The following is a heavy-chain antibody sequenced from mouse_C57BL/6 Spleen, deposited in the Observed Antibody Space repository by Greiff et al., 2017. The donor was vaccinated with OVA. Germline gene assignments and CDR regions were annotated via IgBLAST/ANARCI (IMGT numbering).Heavy chain of an antibody. CDR1: GYALSSSW. CDR2: FYSGDGDT. V-gene: IGHV1-82*01. D-gene: IGHD3-2*02. CDR3: AGVRSSGYDVRCYFDF. Sequence: QVQLQQSGRELVKPGASVKIFCKAFGYALSSSWLNWVKQRPGKGLEWIGRFYSGDGDTNYNGKFKGKATLSTDKSSSTAYMQLSSLTSDDSAVDFCAGVRSSGYDVRCYFDFWGQGTTLTVSS. J-gene: IGHJ2*01.